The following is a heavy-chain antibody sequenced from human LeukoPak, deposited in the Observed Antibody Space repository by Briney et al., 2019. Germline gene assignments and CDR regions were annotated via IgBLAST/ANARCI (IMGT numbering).Heavy chain of an antibody. J-gene: IGHJ6*03. Sequence: ASVKVSCKASGGTFSSYAISWVRQAPGQGLEWMGGIIPIFGTANYAQKFQGRVTITTDESTSTAYMELSSLRSEDTAVYYCARVRRYSSGWHPGEYYYYMDVWGKGTTVTVSS. V-gene: IGHV1-69*05. CDR3: ARVRRYSSGWHPGEYYYYMDV. CDR2: IIPIFGTA. D-gene: IGHD6-19*01. CDR1: GGTFSSYA.